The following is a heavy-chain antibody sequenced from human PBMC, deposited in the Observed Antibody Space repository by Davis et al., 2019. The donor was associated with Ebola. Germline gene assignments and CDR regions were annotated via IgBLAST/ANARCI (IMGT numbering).Heavy chain of an antibody. CDR3: AKDRARYYDFWSGYCFDY. CDR2: ISYDGSNK. CDR1: GFTFSSYG. V-gene: IGHV3-30*18. J-gene: IGHJ4*02. D-gene: IGHD3-3*01. Sequence: PGGSLRLSCAASGFTFSSYGMHWVRQAPGKGLEWVAVISYDGSNKYYADSVKGRFTISRDNSKNTLYLQMNSLRAEDTAVYYCAKDRARYYDFWSGYCFDYWGQGTLVTVSS.